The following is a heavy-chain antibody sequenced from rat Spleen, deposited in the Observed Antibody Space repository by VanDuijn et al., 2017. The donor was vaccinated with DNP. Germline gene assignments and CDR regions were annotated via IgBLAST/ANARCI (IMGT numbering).Heavy chain of an antibody. CDR1: GFTFSNYG. J-gene: IGHJ2*01. CDR3: KLGGAY. CDR2: ITNSGGSI. Sequence: EVQLVESGGGFVQPGRSLKLSCAASGFTFSNYGMAWVRQAPTKGLEWVASITNSGGSIYYRDSLKGRITISRDNAKNTLYLQMDSLRSEDTATYYCKLGGAYWGQGVMVTVSS. V-gene: IGHV5S13*01. D-gene: IGHD5-1*01.